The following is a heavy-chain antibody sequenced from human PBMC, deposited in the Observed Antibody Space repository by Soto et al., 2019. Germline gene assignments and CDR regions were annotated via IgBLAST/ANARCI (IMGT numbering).Heavy chain of an antibody. CDR1: GDSITSVGYS. V-gene: IGHV4-30-2*01. J-gene: IGHJ6*02. Sequence: QLQLQESGSGLVKPSQTLSLTCAVSGDSITSVGYSWSWIRQPPGKALEWIGYICHTGTTYYTAALKSRVTISLDRSKNQISLSLNSVTAADTAVYYCAATVFGEYSHYALDVWGQGTTVTVSS. CDR3: AATVFGEYSHYALDV. CDR2: ICHTGTT. D-gene: IGHD3-3*01.